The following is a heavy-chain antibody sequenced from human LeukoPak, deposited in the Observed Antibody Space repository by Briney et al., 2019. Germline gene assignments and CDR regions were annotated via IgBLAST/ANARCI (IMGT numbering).Heavy chain of an antibody. D-gene: IGHD3-10*01. CDR2: IGVSGDNI. CDR1: AFTFSTYA. V-gene: IGHV3-23*01. Sequence: GGSLRLSCAASAFTFSTYALSWVRQPPGKGLEWVSGIGVSGDNIYYADSVKGRFTISRDNSRNTLVLQMDSLRAEDTALYYCATSERGGNDYWGQGTLVTVSS. J-gene: IGHJ4*02. CDR3: ATSERGGNDY.